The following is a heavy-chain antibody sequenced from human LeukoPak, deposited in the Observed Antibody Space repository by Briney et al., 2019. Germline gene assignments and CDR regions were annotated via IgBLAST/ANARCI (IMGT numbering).Heavy chain of an antibody. CDR1: GYTFTSYS. D-gene: IGHD2-15*01. CDR2: INPSGGST. CDR3: ARDRGGTRRPEYFQH. Sequence: GASVKVSCKASGYTFTSYSVHWVRQGPGQGLEWMGVINPSGGSTSYAQKFQGRVTMTRDTSTSTAYMELSSLRSEDTAVYYCARDRGGTRRPEYFQHWGQGTLVTVSS. V-gene: IGHV1-46*01. J-gene: IGHJ1*01.